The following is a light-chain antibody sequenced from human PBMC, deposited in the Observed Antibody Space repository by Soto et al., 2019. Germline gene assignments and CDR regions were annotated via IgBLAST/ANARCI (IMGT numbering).Light chain of an antibody. V-gene: IGKV1-5*01. J-gene: IGKJ4*02. CDR3: QQRSSYRHT. CDR1: QSFSST. CDR2: DAS. Sequence: DIQLTQSPATLSGSVGDRVTITCRASQSFSSTLAWYQQKPRQAPRLLIYDASNLATGVPSRFSGTGSGTDFTLTISSLEPEDFASYYCQQRSSYRHTFGGGTKVDIK.